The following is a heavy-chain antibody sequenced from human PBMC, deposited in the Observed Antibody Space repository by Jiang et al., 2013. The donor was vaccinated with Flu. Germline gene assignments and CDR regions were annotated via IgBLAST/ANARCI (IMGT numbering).Heavy chain of an antibody. Sequence: SGAEVKKPGASVKVSCKASGYTFTSYAIHWVRQAPGQRLEWMGWINTGNGNAKYSQKFQGRVTFTRDTSASTAYLELSSLRSEDTSLFYCARGPNVRPEYWGQGTLVTVSS. CDR1: GYTFTSYA. V-gene: IGHV1-3*04. CDR2: INTGNGNA. J-gene: IGHJ4*02. CDR3: ARGPNVRPEY.